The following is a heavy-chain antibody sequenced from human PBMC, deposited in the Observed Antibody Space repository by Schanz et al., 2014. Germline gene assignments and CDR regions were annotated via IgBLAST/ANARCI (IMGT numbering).Heavy chain of an antibody. CDR1: GYTFTSYA. V-gene: IGHV1-69*09. CDR2: IVPIAGIT. D-gene: IGHD4-17*01. CDR3: ATLDYADSVS. J-gene: IGHJ5*02. Sequence: QVQLVQSGSELKKPGASVKVSCKASGYTFTSYAMNWVRQAPGQGLEWMGRIVPIAGITNYAQRFQGRVTITADKSSDTAYMELSSLRSEDTAVYYCATLDYADSVSWGQGTLVTVSS.